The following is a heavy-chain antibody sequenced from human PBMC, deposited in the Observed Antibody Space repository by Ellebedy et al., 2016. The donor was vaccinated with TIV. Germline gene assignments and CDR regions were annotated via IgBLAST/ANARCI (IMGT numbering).Heavy chain of an antibody. D-gene: IGHD2-2*01. J-gene: IGHJ4*02. CDR3: AKDRVVVEPAAIFDC. CDR1: GFTFSNYA. V-gene: IGHV3-23*01. CDR2: ISGSGGST. Sequence: PGGSLRLSCAASGFTFSNYAMSWVRQAQEKGLEWVSGISGSGGSTHYADSVKGRFSISRDNSKNTLYLQMNSLRAEDTAVYYCAKDRVVVEPAAIFDCWGQGTLVTVSS.